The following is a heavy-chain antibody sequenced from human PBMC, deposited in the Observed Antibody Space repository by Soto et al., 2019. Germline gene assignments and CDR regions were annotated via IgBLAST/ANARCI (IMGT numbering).Heavy chain of an antibody. CDR1: GYTFSGYS. J-gene: IGHJ6*02. CDR2: ISGYNGNT. D-gene: IGHD2-21*01. Sequence: GASVKVSCKASGYTFSGYSITWVRQAPGQGLEWMGRISGYNGNTNYARTLRGRLTLTTDTSTSTAYMELRSLTSDDTAVYYCARDVFCGGAPACPDMDVWGQGTTGTVSS. V-gene: IGHV1-18*04. CDR3: ARDVFCGGAPACPDMDV.